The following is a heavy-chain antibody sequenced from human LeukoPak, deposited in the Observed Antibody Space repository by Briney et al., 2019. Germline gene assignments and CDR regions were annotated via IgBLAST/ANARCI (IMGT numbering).Heavy chain of an antibody. V-gene: IGHV3-21*01. CDR2: ISSSSSYI. Sequence: GGSLRLSCAASGFTFSSYSMNWVRQAPGKGLEWVSSISSSSSYIYYADSVKGRFTISRDNAENTLYLQMNSLRAEDTAVYYCARGTAGYHSSYLDYWGQGTLVTVSS. CDR1: GFTFSSYS. J-gene: IGHJ4*02. D-gene: IGHD3-16*02. CDR3: ARGTAGYHSSYLDY.